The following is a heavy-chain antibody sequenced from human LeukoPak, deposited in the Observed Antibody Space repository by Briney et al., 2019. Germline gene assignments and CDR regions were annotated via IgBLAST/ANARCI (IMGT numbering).Heavy chain of an antibody. CDR1: GFRFSSYG. CDR2: IWYDGSNK. J-gene: IGHJ4*02. V-gene: IGHV3-33*08. D-gene: IGHD2-15*01. CDR3: ARDSGVVVAATTNFDY. Sequence: GGSLRLSCAASGFRFSSYGMHWVRQAPGKGLEWVAVIWYDGSNKYYADSVKGRFTISRDNSKDTLYLQMNSLRAEDTAVYYCARDSGVVVAATTNFDYWGQGTLVTVSS.